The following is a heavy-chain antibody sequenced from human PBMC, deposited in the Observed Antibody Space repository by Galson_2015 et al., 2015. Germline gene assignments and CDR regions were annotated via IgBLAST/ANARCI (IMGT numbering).Heavy chain of an antibody. V-gene: IGHV3-23*01. Sequence: SLRLSCAASGFTFSSYAMSWVRQAPGKGLEWVSAISGSGGSTYYADSVKGRFTISRDNSKNTLYLQMNSLRAEDTAVYYCAKDLVGGRWLQIGGYWGQGTLVTVSS. D-gene: IGHD5-24*01. CDR3: AKDLVGGRWLQIGGY. J-gene: IGHJ4*02. CDR1: GFTFSSYA. CDR2: ISGSGGST.